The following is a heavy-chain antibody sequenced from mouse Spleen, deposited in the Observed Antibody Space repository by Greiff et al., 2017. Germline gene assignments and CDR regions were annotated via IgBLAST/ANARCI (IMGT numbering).Heavy chain of an antibody. Sequence: EVKLVESEGGLVQPGSSMKLSCTASGFTFSDYYMAWVRQVPEKGLEWVANINYDGSSTYYLDSLKSRFIISRDNAKNILYLQMSSLKSEDTATYYCAREKENWYFDVWGAGTTVTVSS. J-gene: IGHJ1*01. CDR1: GFTFSDYY. CDR3: AREKENWYFDV. CDR2: INYDGSST. V-gene: IGHV5-16*01.